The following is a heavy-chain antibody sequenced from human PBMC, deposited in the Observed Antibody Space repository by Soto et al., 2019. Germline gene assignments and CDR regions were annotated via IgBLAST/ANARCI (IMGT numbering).Heavy chain of an antibody. CDR2: IRTKSNGYAT. CDR1: GFSFNGSA. Sequence: GGSLRLSCAASGFSFNGSAIRWVHQASGKGLEWVARIRTKSNGYATTYAASVKGRFTISRDDSKNMAYLQMNGLKTEDTAMYYCSRVEYVTSSPIGWGQGTLVTVSS. D-gene: IGHD6-6*01. V-gene: IGHV3-73*01. CDR3: SRVEYVTSSPIG. J-gene: IGHJ4*02.